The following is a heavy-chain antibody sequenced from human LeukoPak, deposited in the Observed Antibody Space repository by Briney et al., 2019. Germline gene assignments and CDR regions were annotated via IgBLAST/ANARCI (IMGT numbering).Heavy chain of an antibody. D-gene: IGHD3-22*01. J-gene: IGHJ4*02. CDR1: GYSISSGYY. V-gene: IGHV4-38-2*02. Sequence: PSETLSLTCTVSGYSISSGYYWGWIRQPPGKGLEWIGSIYHSGSTYYNPSLKSRVTISVDTSKNQFSLKLSSVTAADTAVYYCASLYDSSGYYSSGGDYWGQGTLVTVSS. CDR2: IYHSGST. CDR3: ASLYDSSGYYSSGGDY.